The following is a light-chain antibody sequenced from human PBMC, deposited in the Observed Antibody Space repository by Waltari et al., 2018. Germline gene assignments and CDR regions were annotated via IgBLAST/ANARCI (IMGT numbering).Light chain of an antibody. CDR1: SYNIGTNY. Sequence: QSVLTQPPSASGTPGQRVTISCSGSSYNIGTNYVHWYQQLPGTATKFLIYTNNSRPSVVRVRLSGAKSATSASLAIIGLLSEDEADYFCASWDDALTGYGVGPGTKVTVL. V-gene: IGLV1-47*01. CDR2: TNN. CDR3: ASWDDALTGYG. J-gene: IGLJ1*01.